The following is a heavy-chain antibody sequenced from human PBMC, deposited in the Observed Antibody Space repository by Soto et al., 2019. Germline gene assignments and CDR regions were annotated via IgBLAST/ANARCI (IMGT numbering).Heavy chain of an antibody. CDR1: GFTFSSYC. J-gene: IGHJ5*02. Sequence: GGALRLSCAASGFTFSSYCMHWVRPAPGKGLEWVAVIWYDGSNKYCADSVKGRFTISRDNSKNTLYLQMNSLRAEDTAVYYCAKSWLTRGNKDWFDPWGQGTLVTVSS. CDR3: AKSWLTRGNKDWFDP. CDR2: IWYDGSNK. D-gene: IGHD3-10*01. V-gene: IGHV3-33*06.